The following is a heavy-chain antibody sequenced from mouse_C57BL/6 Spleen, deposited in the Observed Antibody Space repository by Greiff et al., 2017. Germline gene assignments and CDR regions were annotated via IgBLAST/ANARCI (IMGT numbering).Heavy chain of an antibody. CDR3: ARRDLPAWFAY. J-gene: IGHJ3*01. Sequence: VQLVESGAELVKPGASVKISCKASGYAFSSYWMNWVKQRPGKGLEWIGQIYPGDGDTNYNGKFKGKATLTADKSSSTAYMQLSSLTSEDSAVYFCARRDLPAWFAYWGQGTLVTVSA. V-gene: IGHV1-80*01. CDR2: IYPGDGDT. D-gene: IGHD2-1*01. CDR1: GYAFSSYW.